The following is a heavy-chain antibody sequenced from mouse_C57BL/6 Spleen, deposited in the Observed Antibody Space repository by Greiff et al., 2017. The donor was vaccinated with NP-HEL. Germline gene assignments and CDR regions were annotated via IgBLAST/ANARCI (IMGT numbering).Heavy chain of an antibody. CDR2: ISYDGSN. V-gene: IGHV3-6*01. J-gene: IGHJ2*01. Sequence: ESGPGLVKPSQSLSLTCSVTGYSITSGYYWNWIRQFPGNKLEWMGYISYDGSNNYNPSLKNRISITRDTSKNQFFLKLNSVTTEYTATYYCARLIYDGYFYYFDYWGQGTTLTVSS. CDR1: GYSITSGYY. D-gene: IGHD2-3*01. CDR3: ARLIYDGYFYYFDY.